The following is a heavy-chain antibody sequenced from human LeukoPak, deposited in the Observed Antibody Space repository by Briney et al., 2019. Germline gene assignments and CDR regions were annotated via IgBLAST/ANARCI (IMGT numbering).Heavy chain of an antibody. Sequence: ASVKVSCKASGYTFTSYGISWVRQAPGQGLEWMGWISAYNGNTNYAQKLQGRVTMTTDTSTSTAYMELRSLRSDDTAVYYCARDSGTTGEVKFVPWAREPWSPSPQ. D-gene: IGHD3-10*01. J-gene: IGHJ5*02. CDR3: ARDSGTTGEVKFVP. CDR2: ISAYNGNT. CDR1: GYTFTSYG. V-gene: IGHV1-18*01.